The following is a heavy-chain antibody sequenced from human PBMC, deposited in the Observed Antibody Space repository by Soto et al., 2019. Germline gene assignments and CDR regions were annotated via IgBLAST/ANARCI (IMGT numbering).Heavy chain of an antibody. CDR1: GYTFTNFG. V-gene: IGHV1-18*01. J-gene: IGHJ5*02. CDR3: AREPPRATAGLNYFDP. D-gene: IGHD6-13*01. CDR2: ISAFNGHT. Sequence: QVQLVQSGTEVKKPGASVKVSCKTSGYTFTNFGISWLRQAPGQGLEWMGWISAFNGHTHHAQKFQGRVTLTTDTSTTTAFLELRSLRSADTAVYYCAREPPRATAGLNYFDPWGQGTLVSVSS.